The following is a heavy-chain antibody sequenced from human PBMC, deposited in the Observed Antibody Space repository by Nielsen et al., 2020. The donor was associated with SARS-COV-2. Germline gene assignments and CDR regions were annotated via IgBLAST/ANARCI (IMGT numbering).Heavy chain of an antibody. Sequence: GESLKISCKGSGYSFTSYWIGWVRQMPGKGLEWMGIIYPGDSDTRYSPSFQGQVTISADKSISTAYLQWSSLKASDTAMYYCARSPTFSSSFWFDPWAREPWSPSPQ. CDR1: GYSFTSYW. J-gene: IGHJ5*02. D-gene: IGHD6-6*01. CDR3: ARSPTFSSSFWFDP. CDR2: IYPGDSDT. V-gene: IGHV5-51*01.